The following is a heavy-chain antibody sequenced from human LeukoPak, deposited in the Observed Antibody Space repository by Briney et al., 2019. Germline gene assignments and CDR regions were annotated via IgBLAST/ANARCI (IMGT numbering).Heavy chain of an antibody. CDR1: GYTFTSYG. CDR2: IIPIFGTA. CDR3: ARDAGKAYYYYYYMDV. V-gene: IGHV1-69*05. D-gene: IGHD6-13*01. J-gene: IGHJ6*03. Sequence: SVKVSCKASGYTFTSYGISWVRQAPGQGLEWMGRIIPIFGTANYAQKFQGRVTITTDESTSTAYMELSSLRSEDTAVYYCARDAGKAYYYYYYMDVWGKGTTVTVSS.